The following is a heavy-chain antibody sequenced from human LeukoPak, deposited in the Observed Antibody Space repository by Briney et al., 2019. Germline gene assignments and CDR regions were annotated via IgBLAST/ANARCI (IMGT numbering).Heavy chain of an antibody. Sequence: GGSLRLSCAASGFTFSSYSMNWVRQAPGKGLEWVSSISSSSSYIYYADSVKGRFTISRDNAKNSLYLQMNSLRAEDTAVYYCARDSTYYYDSGSSGPHYFDNWGQGTLVTVSS. J-gene: IGHJ4*02. CDR2: ISSSSSYI. CDR3: ARDSTYYYDSGSSGPHYFDN. D-gene: IGHD3-10*01. V-gene: IGHV3-21*01. CDR1: GFTFSSYS.